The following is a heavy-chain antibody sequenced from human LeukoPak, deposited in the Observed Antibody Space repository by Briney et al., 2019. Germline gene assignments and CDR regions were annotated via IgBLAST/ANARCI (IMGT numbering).Heavy chain of an antibody. CDR1: GYRLSEES. Sequence: GASVKVSCKVSGYRLSEESMHWVRPAAGNGLEWVGGFPPAKGGTIHAPKFQGRVTMTEDTSTDTGYLELSSLKSEDTAMYYCTTVPCSGAYCDSIHRFDPGGQGTLATVSS. CDR2: FPPAKGGT. V-gene: IGHV1-24*01. J-gene: IGHJ5*02. CDR3: TTVPCSGAYCDSIHRFDP. D-gene: IGHD2-15*01.